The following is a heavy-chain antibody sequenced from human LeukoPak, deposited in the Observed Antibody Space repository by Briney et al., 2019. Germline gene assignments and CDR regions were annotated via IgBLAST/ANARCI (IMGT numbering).Heavy chain of an antibody. CDR2: IWYDGSNK. CDR1: GFTFNSYG. J-gene: IGHJ4*02. Sequence: GGSLRLSCAASGFTFNSYGIHWVRQTPGKGLEWVAFIWYDGSNKYYADSVKGRFTISRDNSKNTLYLQMNSLRAEDTAVYYCARARTTRGFDYWGQGTLVTVSS. CDR3: ARARTTRGFDY. D-gene: IGHD4-17*01. V-gene: IGHV3-33*01.